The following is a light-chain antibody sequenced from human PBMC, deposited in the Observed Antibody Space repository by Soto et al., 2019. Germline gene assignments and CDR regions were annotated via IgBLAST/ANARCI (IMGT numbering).Light chain of an antibody. J-gene: IGKJ4*02. CDR2: DAS. Sequence: EIVLTQAPATLYLSPGERATLSCRASQSVSNYLAWYQQKPGQAPRLLIYDASNRPNGIPARFSGSGSVTDFTLTISGLGREDFAVYYCQQRSNWPRPTFGGGTKVEI. V-gene: IGKV3-11*01. CDR1: QSVSNY. CDR3: QQRSNWPRPT.